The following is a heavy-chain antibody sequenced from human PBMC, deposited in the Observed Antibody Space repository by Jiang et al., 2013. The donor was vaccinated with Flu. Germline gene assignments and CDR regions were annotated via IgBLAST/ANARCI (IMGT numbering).Heavy chain of an antibody. V-gene: IGHV4-59*01. CDR3: ARKGADSHPHWYFDL. CDR1: GGSISSYY. D-gene: IGHD2-15*01. CDR2: IYYSGST. Sequence: GLVKPSETLSLTCTVSGGSISSYYWSWIRQPPGKGLEWIGYIYYSGSTNYNPSLKSRVTISVDTSKNQFSLKLSSVTAADTAVYYCARKGADSHPHWYFDLWGRGTLVTVSS. J-gene: IGHJ2*01.